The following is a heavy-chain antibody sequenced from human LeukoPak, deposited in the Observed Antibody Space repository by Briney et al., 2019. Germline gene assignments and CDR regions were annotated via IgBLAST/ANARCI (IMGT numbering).Heavy chain of an antibody. V-gene: IGHV3-53*01. J-gene: IGHJ3*02. CDR2: IYSGGST. CDR3: ARRTYCGGDCYDHAFDI. Sequence: GGSLRLSCAASGFTVSSNYMSWVRQAPGKGLEWVSVIYSGGSTYYADSVKGRFTISRDNSKYTLYLQMNSLRAEDTAVYYCARRTYCGGDCYDHAFDIWGQGTMVTVSS. D-gene: IGHD2-21*01. CDR1: GFTVSSNY.